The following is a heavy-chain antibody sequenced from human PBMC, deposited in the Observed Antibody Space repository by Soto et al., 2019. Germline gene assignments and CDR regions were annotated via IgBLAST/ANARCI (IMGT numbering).Heavy chain of an antibody. J-gene: IGHJ6*02. CDR3: AREGLVLAPSTVNSDHYYYAMDV. CDR1: GSSISSGDYY. Sequence: SETLSLTYAFSGSSISSGDYYYNCVRQNPGKGLEWIGYIYYSGSTYYNPSLKSRVTISVDTSKNQFSLKLSSVTAADTAVYYCAREGLVLAPSTVNSDHYYYAMDVWGQGTMVTVSS. V-gene: IGHV4-31*11. CDR2: IYYSGST. D-gene: IGHD3-3*02.